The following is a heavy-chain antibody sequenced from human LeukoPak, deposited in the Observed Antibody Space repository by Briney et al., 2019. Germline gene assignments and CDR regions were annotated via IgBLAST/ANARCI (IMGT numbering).Heavy chain of an antibody. CDR3: ARRRITMVRGVYAFDI. CDR1: GGSISSTTYY. CDR2: IYKTGST. V-gene: IGHV4-39*01. D-gene: IGHD3-10*01. Sequence: SETLSLTCTVSGGSISSTTYYWAWIRQPPGKGLEWIGSIYKTGSTNYSPSLKSRVFISVDTSKNQFSLKLSSVTAADTAVYYCARRRITMVRGVYAFDIWGQGTVVTVSS. J-gene: IGHJ3*02.